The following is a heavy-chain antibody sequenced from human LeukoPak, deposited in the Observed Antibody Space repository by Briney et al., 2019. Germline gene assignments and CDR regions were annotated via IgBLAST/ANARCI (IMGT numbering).Heavy chain of an antibody. D-gene: IGHD6-19*01. CDR3: ARAEQWLVEGSCDY. V-gene: IGHV1-69*05. CDR2: IIPIFGTA. CDR1: GYTFTSYD. Sequence: SVKVSCKASGYTFTSYDINWVRQATGQGLEWMGGIIPIFGTANYAQKFQGRVTITTDESTSTAYMELSSLRSEDTAVYYCARAEQWLVEGSCDYWGQGTLVTVSS. J-gene: IGHJ4*02.